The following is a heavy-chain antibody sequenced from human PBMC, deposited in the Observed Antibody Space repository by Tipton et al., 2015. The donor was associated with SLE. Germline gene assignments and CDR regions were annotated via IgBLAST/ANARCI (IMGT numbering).Heavy chain of an antibody. V-gene: IGHV4-34*08. CDR2: INHSGST. J-gene: IGHJ1*01. CDR3: AALGRDYVNSEYFQH. CDR1: GFTFSSYA. Sequence: LRLSCAASGFTFSSYAMSWVRQAPGKGLEWIGEINHSGSTNYNPSLKSRVTISVDTSKNQFSLKLSSVTAADTAVYYCAALGRDYVNSEYFQHWGQGTLVTVSS. D-gene: IGHD4-17*01.